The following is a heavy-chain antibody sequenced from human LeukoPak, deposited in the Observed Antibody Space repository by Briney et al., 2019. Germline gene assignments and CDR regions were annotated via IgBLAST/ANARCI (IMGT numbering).Heavy chain of an antibody. D-gene: IGHD2-2*01. CDR2: IYPGDSDT. CDR1: GYSFNTYW. V-gene: IGHV5-51*01. Sequence: GESLKISCKGSGYSFNTYWIGWVRQMPGKGLEWVGIIYPGDSDTRYSPSFQGQVIMSADKSINTAYLQWNSLKASDTAMYYCARRKGCSSTSCPPDYWGQGTLVTVSS. J-gene: IGHJ4*02. CDR3: ARRKGCSSTSCPPDY.